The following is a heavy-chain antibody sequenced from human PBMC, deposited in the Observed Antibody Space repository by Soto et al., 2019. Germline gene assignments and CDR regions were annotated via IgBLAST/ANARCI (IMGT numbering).Heavy chain of an antibody. Sequence: QVRLVQSGAEGKKPGASVNVSCKTSGYTFTSNAIIWVRQAPGQRLEGMGWINADNGNTKYSQKFQGGVTITRDTSASTAYMELSSLRSEDTAIYYCARDVFSSAWPYYMDVWGKGTTVTVSS. CDR3: ARDVFSSAWPYYMDV. CDR2: INADNGNT. D-gene: IGHD6-19*01. CDR1: GYTFTSNA. J-gene: IGHJ6*03. V-gene: IGHV1-3*01.